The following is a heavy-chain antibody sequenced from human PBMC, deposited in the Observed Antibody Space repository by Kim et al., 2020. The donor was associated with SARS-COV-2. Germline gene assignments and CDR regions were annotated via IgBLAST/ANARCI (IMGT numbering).Heavy chain of an antibody. V-gene: IGHV3-33*01. D-gene: IGHD3-3*01. Sequence: GGSLRLSCAASGFTFSSYGMHWVRQAPGKGLESVAVIWYDGSNKYYADSVKGRFTISRDNSKNTLYLQMNSLRAEDTAVYYCARGTIFGVVNYYYGMDVWGQGTTVTVSS. J-gene: IGHJ6*02. CDR2: IWYDGSNK. CDR1: GFTFSSYG. CDR3: ARGTIFGVVNYYYGMDV.